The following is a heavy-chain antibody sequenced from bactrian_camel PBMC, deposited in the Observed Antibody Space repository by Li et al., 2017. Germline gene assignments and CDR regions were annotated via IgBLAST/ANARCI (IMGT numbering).Heavy chain of an antibody. CDR3: AATGLPCSMATISKGA. V-gene: IGHV3S25*01. Sequence: QLVESGGTLVQPGGSLRLSCAASGFTFDSHWMFWVRQAPGKGLEWVASISGSGGSTYYAGSVKGRFTISQDNAKNTVYLQMNSLKPEDTAMYYCAATGLPCSMATISKGARGQGTQVTVS. CDR2: ISGSGGST. J-gene: IGHJ4*01. CDR1: GFTFDSHW. D-gene: IGHD4*01.